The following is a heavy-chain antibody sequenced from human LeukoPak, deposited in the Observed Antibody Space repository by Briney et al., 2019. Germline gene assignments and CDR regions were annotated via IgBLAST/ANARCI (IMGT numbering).Heavy chain of an antibody. Sequence: GGSLRLSCAASGFSVSSNYMSWVRQAPGKGLEWVSVIYSGGGTYYADSVKGRFTISRDNSKNTLYLQMNSLRAEDTAVYYCARFRGGSRYSDYWGQGTLVTVSS. CDR1: GFSVSSNY. CDR2: IYSGGGT. V-gene: IGHV3-53*01. J-gene: IGHJ4*02. D-gene: IGHD2-15*01. CDR3: ARFRGGSRYSDY.